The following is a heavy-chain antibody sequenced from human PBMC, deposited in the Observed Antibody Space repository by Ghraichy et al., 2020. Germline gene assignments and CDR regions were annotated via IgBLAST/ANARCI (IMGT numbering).Heavy chain of an antibody. V-gene: IGHV1-69*06. D-gene: IGHD2-2*01. J-gene: IGHJ4*02. Sequence: SVKVSCKASGGTFSSYAISWVRQAPGQGLEWMGGIIPIFGTANYAQKFQGRVTITADKSTSTAYMELSSLRSEDTAVYYCASSPIHCSSTSCYFGGYWGQGTLVTVSS. CDR2: IIPIFGTA. CDR3: ASSPIHCSSTSCYFGGY. CDR1: GGTFSSYA.